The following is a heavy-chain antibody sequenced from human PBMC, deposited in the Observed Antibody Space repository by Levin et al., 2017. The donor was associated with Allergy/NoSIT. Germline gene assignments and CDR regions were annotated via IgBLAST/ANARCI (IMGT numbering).Heavy chain of an antibody. CDR3: AGAYRPGGGAYFDY. J-gene: IGHJ4*02. CDR2: IFPGDSDT. V-gene: IGHV5-51*01. D-gene: IGHD1-26*01. CDR1: GYSITSYW. Sequence: GESLKISCKGSGYSITSYWIGWVRQMPGKGLEWMGIIFPGDSDTRYIPSFQGQATISADKSINTAYLQWTGLKASDTAIYYCAGAYRPGGGAYFDYWGQGALVTVSS.